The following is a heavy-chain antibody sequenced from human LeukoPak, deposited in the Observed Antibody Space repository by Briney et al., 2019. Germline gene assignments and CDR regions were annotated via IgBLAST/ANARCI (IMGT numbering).Heavy chain of an antibody. J-gene: IGHJ3*02. D-gene: IGHD5-18*01. V-gene: IGHV3-30*01. CDR1: GFTFSSYA. CDR3: ARDRRIQLWADAFDI. Sequence: GRFLRLSCAASGFTFSSYAMHWVRQAPGKGLEWVAVISYDGSNKYYADSVKGRFTISRDNSKNTLYLQMNSLRAEDTAVYYCARDRRIQLWADAFDIWGQGTMVTVSS. CDR2: ISYDGSNK.